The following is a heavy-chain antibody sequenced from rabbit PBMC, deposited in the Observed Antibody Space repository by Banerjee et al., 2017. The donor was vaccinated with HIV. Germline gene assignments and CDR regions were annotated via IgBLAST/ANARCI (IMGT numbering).Heavy chain of an antibody. D-gene: IGHD2-1*01. CDR1: GFSFSIYYH. Sequence: QSLEESGGDLVKPEGSLTLTCTASGFSFSIYYHMCWVRQAPGKGLEWIACIDTGSGSTWYASWAKGRFTISKTSSTVDLKMTSLTAADTATHFCARSDYGDGSRLGLWGPGTLVTVS. CDR2: IDTGSGST. CDR3: ARSDYGDGSRLGL. V-gene: IGHV1S40*01. J-gene: IGHJ6*01.